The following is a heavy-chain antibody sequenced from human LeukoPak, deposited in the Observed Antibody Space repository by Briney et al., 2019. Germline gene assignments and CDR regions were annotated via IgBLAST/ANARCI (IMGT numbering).Heavy chain of an antibody. V-gene: IGHV3-48*02. CDR1: GFTFSNYN. CDR3: ARRFDS. CDR2: ITSSSTI. J-gene: IGHJ4*02. Sequence: GGSLRLSCAASGFTFSNYNMNWVRQAPGKGLEWVSHITSSSTIYYADSVKGRFTISRDNAKNSLYLQMDSLRDEDTAVYYCARRFDSWGQGTLVTVSS.